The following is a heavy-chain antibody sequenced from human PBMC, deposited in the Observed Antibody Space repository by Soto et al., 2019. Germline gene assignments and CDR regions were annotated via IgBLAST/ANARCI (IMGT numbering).Heavy chain of an antibody. CDR1: GFTFSSYD. CDR2: ISGGGSTI. Sequence: GGSLRLSCAASGFTFSSYDLTWVRQAPGKGLEWVSGISGGGSTIHYADSVKGRFTISRDNSKNTLYLQLNSLRAEDTAVYYCARDRNWKTFSYQYYFDFWGQGTLVTVSS. D-gene: IGHD1-1*01. CDR3: ARDRNWKTFSYQYYFDF. V-gene: IGHV3-23*01. J-gene: IGHJ4*02.